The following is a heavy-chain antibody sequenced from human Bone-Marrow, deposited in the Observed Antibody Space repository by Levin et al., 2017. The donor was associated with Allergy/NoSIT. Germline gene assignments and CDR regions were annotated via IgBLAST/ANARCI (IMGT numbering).Heavy chain of an antibody. J-gene: IGHJ4*02. CDR2: ISFDTKHS. Sequence: GESLKISCAASEFTFSLYAMHWVRQAPGKGLEWVAAISFDTKHSNYADSVKGRFTVSRDNSKNTLFLQMNSLRLEDTAVYYCVRSDDYGGHGPFYWGQGTLVTVSS. CDR3: VRSDDYGGHGPFY. V-gene: IGHV3-30*04. CDR1: EFTFSLYA. D-gene: IGHD4-23*01.